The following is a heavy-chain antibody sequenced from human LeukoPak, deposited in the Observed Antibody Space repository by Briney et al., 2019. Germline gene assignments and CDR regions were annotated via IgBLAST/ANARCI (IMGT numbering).Heavy chain of an antibody. J-gene: IGHJ4*02. V-gene: IGHV3-30*03. CDR1: GFTFSSYG. Sequence: GGSLRLSCAASGFTFSSYGMHWVRQAPGKGLEWVAVISHDERNKYHADSVKGRFTISRDNSKNMVYLQMTSLRLEDTAVYYCARPSPPGDGYNPPDYWGQGSLVTVSS. CDR2: ISHDERNK. CDR3: ARPSPPGDGYNPPDY. D-gene: IGHD5-24*01.